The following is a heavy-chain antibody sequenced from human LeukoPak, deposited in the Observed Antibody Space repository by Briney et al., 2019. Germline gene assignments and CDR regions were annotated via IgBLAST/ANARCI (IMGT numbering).Heavy chain of an antibody. CDR3: AELGITMIGGV. V-gene: IGHV3-9*01. CDR1: GFTFDDYA. CDR2: ISWNSGSI. J-gene: IGHJ6*04. D-gene: IGHD3-10*02. Sequence: GGSLRLSCAASGFTFDDYAMHWVRQAPGKGLEWVSDISWNSGSIGYADSVKGRFTISRDNAKNSLYLQMNSLRAEDTAVDYCAELGITMIGGVWGKGTTVTISS.